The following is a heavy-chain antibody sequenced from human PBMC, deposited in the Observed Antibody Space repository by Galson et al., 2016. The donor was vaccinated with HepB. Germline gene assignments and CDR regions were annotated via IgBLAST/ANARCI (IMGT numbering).Heavy chain of an antibody. V-gene: IGHV1-46*01. Sequence: SVKVSCKASGYSFTSYYVHWVRQAPGQGLEWMGTINPNGGSTSYAQGFKGRVTMTRDTPTSTVHMELSSLKSEDTAVYYCAKDLLSVRGTSFFFDYWGQGTLVTVSS. CDR1: GYSFTSYY. D-gene: IGHD1-7*01. J-gene: IGHJ4*02. CDR2: INPNGGST. CDR3: AKDLLSVRGTSFFFDY.